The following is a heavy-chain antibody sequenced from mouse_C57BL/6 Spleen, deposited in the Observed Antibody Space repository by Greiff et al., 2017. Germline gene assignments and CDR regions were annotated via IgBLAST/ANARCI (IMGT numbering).Heavy chain of an antibody. D-gene: IGHD3-2*02. CDR1: GYAFSSSW. J-gene: IGHJ4*01. V-gene: IGHV1-82*01. Sequence: QVQLQQSGPELVKPGASVKISCKASGYAFSSSWMNWVKQRPGKGLEWIGRIYPGDGDTNYNGKFKGKATLTADKSSSTAYMQLSSLTSEDSAVYFCARREGTAQVQADYYAMDYWGQGTSVTVSA. CDR2: IYPGDGDT. CDR3: ARREGTAQVQADYYAMDY.